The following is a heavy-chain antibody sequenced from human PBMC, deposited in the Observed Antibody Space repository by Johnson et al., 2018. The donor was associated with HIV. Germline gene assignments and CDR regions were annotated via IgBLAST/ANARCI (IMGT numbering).Heavy chain of an antibody. CDR1: GFTVSSNY. D-gene: IGHD5-12*01. CDR3: ARRGLVGIVATSRGAFDI. V-gene: IGHV3-30*03. Sequence: QVQLVESGGGLIQPGGSLRLSCAASGFTVSSNYMSWVRQAPGRGLEWVAVISYDGSNKFYADFVKGRFTISRDNSKNTLYLQMNSLRAEDTAVYYCARRGLVGIVATSRGAFDIWGQGTMVTVSS. J-gene: IGHJ3*02. CDR2: ISYDGSNK.